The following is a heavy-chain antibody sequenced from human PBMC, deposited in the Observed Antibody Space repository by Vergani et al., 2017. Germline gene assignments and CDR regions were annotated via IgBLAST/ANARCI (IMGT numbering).Heavy chain of an antibody. CDR1: GYTLTGYY. CDR2: INPNSGGT. D-gene: IGHD3-22*01. J-gene: IGHJ4*02. CDR3: EREDMIVVHAAGGYDY. V-gene: IGHV1-2*06. Sequence: QVQLVQSGAEVKKPGASVKVSCKASGYTLTGYYMHWVRQAPGQGLEWMGRINPNSGGTNYEQKLQGRITMTRDTSISTAYMELSRLRADDTALYYCEREDMIVVHAAGGYDYWGQGTLVTVSS.